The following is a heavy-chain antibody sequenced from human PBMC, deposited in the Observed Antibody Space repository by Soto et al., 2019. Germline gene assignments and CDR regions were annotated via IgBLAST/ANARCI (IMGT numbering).Heavy chain of an antibody. Sequence: QVQLQESGPGLVKPSETLSLTCTVSGGSISSYYWSWIRQPPGKGLEWIGYIYYSGSTNYNPSLKSRVTISVDTSKNQFSLKLISVTAADTAVYYCASRDYGGIDYWGQGTLVTVSS. D-gene: IGHD4-17*01. V-gene: IGHV4-59*01. J-gene: IGHJ4*02. CDR1: GGSISSYY. CDR3: ASRDYGGIDY. CDR2: IYYSGST.